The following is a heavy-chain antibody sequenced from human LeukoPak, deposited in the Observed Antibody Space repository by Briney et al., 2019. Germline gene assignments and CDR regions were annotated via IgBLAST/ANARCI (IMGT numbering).Heavy chain of an antibody. D-gene: IGHD3-22*01. CDR2: IYPGDSDT. Sequence: GESLKISCKGSGYSFTSYWIGWVRQMPGKGLEWMGIIYPGDSDTRYSPSFQGQVTISADKSISTAYLQWSSLKASDTAMYYCARGGSSGYYYEAFDYWGQGTLVTVSS. CDR1: GYSFTSYW. J-gene: IGHJ4*02. CDR3: ARGGSSGYYYEAFDY. V-gene: IGHV5-51*01.